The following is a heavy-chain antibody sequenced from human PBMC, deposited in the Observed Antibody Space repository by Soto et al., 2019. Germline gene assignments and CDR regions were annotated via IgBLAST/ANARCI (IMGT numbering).Heavy chain of an antibody. J-gene: IGHJ4*02. D-gene: IGHD1-1*01. CDR3: AGWVEVSLDYFDS. V-gene: IGHV4-30-4*01. Sequence: SETLSLTCTVSGGSMSNSYYYWSWVRQTPGKGLEWIGHVFHSGRTYYNPSLKGRVGILVDTSRNQFSLNLNSMTVADAAVYYCAGWVEVSLDYFDSWGQGIPVT. CDR2: VFHSGRT. CDR1: GGSMSNSYYY.